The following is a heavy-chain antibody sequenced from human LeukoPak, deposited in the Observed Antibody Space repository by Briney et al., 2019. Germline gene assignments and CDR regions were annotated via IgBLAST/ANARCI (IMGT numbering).Heavy chain of an antibody. V-gene: IGHV4-59*08. D-gene: IGHD6-19*01. Sequence: KPSETLSLTCTVSSGSISSYYWSWIRQPPGKGLEWIGYIFYSGSTNYNPSLKSRVTILVDTSNNQLSLKLSSVTAADTAVYYCARHQYTSGWYGWFDPWGQGTLDTVSS. CDR3: ARHQYTSGWYGWFDP. J-gene: IGHJ5*02. CDR2: IFYSGST. CDR1: SGSISSYY.